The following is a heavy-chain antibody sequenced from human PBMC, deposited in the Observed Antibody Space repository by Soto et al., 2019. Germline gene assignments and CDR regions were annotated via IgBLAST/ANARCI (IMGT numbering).Heavy chain of an antibody. CDR2: IYYSGIT. D-gene: IGHD1-26*01. V-gene: IGHV4-61*01. Sequence: QVQLQESGPGLVKPSETLSLTCSVSGGSVSIGSYYWNWIRQPPGKGLEWIGSIYYSGITSYSPSLKRRVTISADRSKNQFSLEVSSVTAADAAVYYCARDEAIVGATGPTRGLAYWGQGILVTVSS. CDR3: ARDEAIVGATGPTRGLAY. J-gene: IGHJ4*02. CDR1: GGSVSIGSYY.